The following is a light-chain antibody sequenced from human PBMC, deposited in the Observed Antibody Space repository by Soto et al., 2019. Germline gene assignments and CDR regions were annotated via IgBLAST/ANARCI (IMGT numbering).Light chain of an antibody. CDR1: QSVGSY. CDR3: QQRCSWPLT. Sequence: EIVLTQSPATLSLSPGERATLSCRASQSVGSYFAWYQQKPGQAPRLLLYDALSRAAGIPARFSGSGSVTDFTLTISSLEPEDFAVYFCQQRCSWPLTFGGGTMVEIK. V-gene: IGKV3-11*01. CDR2: DAL. J-gene: IGKJ4*01.